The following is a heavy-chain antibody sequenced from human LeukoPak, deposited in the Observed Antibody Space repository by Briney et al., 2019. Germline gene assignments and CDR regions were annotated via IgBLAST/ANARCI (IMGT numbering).Heavy chain of an antibody. J-gene: IGHJ4*02. CDR2: ISGSGSST. CDR1: GFTFSSYP. V-gene: IGHV3-23*01. CDR3: AKYIVVTATRTFDY. D-gene: IGHD2-21*02. Sequence: GSLRLSCAASGFTFSSYPMSWVRQAPGKGLEWVSAISGSGSSTYYADSVKGRFTISRDNSKNTLYLQMNSLRAEDTAVYYCAKYIVVTATRTFDYWGQGTLVTVSS.